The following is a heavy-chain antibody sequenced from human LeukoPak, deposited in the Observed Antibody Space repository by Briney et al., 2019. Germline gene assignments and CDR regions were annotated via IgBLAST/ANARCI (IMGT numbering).Heavy chain of an antibody. CDR3: ARDLSVDICCLNWFDP. CDR1: GYTFTSYG. Sequence: ASVKVSCKAPGYTFTSYGISWVRQAPGQGLEWMGWISAYNGNTNYAQKLQGRVTMTTDTSTSTAYMELRSLRSDDTAVYYCARDLSVDICCLNWFDPWGQGTLVTVSS. V-gene: IGHV1-18*01. J-gene: IGHJ5*02. CDR2: ISAYNGNT. D-gene: IGHD2-2*03.